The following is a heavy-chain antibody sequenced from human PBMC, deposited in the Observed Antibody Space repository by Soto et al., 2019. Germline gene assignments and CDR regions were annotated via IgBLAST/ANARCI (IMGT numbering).Heavy chain of an antibody. CDR2: ISSGSSFT. J-gene: IGHJ4*02. V-gene: IGHV3-21*01. CDR3: ARDRGDTSSYYYDY. CDR1: GFTFSSSA. Sequence: GGSLRLSCAASGFTFSSSAMSWVRQAPGKGLEWVASISSGSSFTYYPDSVKGRFTISRDNAKNSLYLQVNSLTAEDTAVYYCARDRGDTSSYYYDYWGQGTLVT. D-gene: IGHD3-22*01.